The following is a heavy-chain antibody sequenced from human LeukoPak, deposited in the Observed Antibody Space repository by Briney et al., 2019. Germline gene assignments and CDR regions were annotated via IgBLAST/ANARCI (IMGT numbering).Heavy chain of an antibody. CDR2: INPSGGST. V-gene: IGHV1-46*01. CDR3: ASDTYGSGSQISRNDY. CDR1: GYTFTIYY. Sequence: ASVKVSCKASGYTFTIYYMHWVRQAPGQGLEWMGIINPSGGSTSYAQKFQGRVTMTRDTSTSTVYMELSSLRSEDTAVYYCASDTYGSGSQISRNDYWGQGTLVTVSS. J-gene: IGHJ4*02. D-gene: IGHD3-10*01.